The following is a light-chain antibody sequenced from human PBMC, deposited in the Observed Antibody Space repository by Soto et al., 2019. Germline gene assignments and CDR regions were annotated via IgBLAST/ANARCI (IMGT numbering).Light chain of an antibody. CDR1: SSDVGGYRY. V-gene: IGLV2-14*01. CDR3: SSYSRTTTLGV. J-gene: IGLJ1*01. Sequence: QSVLTQPASVSGSPGQSITISCTGTSSDVGGYRYVSWYQQHPGNTPKLIIFDVNNRPSGVSNRFSASKSGSTASLTIAGLQAEDEADYYCSSYSRTTTLGVFGTGTKLTVL. CDR2: DVN.